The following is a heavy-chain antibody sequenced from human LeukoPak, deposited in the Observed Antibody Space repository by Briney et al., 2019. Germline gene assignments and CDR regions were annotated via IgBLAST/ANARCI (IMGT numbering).Heavy chain of an antibody. V-gene: IGHV4-59*01. Sequence: ASETLSLTCTVSGGPISRYYWSWIRQPPGKGLEWIGHIYDSGITNYNPSLKSRVTISVDTSKNQFSLKLSSVTAADTAVYYCARVSGYCSGGACYSRRHFDHWGQGTLVTVSS. D-gene: IGHD2-15*01. CDR1: GGPISRYY. J-gene: IGHJ4*02. CDR2: IYDSGIT. CDR3: ARVSGYCSGGACYSRRHFDH.